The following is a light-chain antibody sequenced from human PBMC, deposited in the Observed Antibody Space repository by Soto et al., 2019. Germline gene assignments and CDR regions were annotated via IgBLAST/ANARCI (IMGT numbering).Light chain of an antibody. CDR3: QQYNNWPPWT. J-gene: IGKJ1*01. CDR2: GAS. V-gene: IGKV3-15*01. CDR1: QSVSSN. Sequence: EIVMTQSPATLSVSPGERATLSCRASQSVSSNLAWYQQKPGQAPRLLIYGASTRATGIPARFSGSGSGTEFTLTISSLQSEDCAVSDCQQYNNWPPWTFGQGPKVEIK.